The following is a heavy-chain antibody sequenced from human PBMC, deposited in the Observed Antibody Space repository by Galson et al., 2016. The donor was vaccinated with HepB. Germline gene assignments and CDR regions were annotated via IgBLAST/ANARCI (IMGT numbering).Heavy chain of an antibody. J-gene: IGHJ4*02. Sequence: SLRLSCAASGFTFRSYGMHWVRQAPGKGLEWVAVIWYDGTNKYYADSLKGRFTISRDNSKNTLYLQMNSLRAEDTAMYYCATDSVLACGRGGYADYWGQGTLVTVSS. CDR1: GFTFRSYG. CDR3: ATDSVLACGRGGYADY. D-gene: IGHD2-15*01. V-gene: IGHV3-33*08. CDR2: IWYDGTNK.